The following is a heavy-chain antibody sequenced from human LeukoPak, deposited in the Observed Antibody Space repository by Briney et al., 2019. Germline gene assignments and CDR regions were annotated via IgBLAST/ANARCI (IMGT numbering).Heavy chain of an antibody. CDR1: GGSFSGYY. Sequence: SETLSLTCAVYGGSFSGYYWSWIRQPPGKGLEWIGEINHSGSTNYNPSLKSRVTISVDTSKNQFSLKLSSVTAADTAVYYCARGYCSSTSCYFSYYYYGMDVWGQGTTVTVSS. J-gene: IGHJ6*02. CDR2: INHSGST. CDR3: ARGYCSSTSCYFSYYYYGMDV. V-gene: IGHV4-34*01. D-gene: IGHD2-2*01.